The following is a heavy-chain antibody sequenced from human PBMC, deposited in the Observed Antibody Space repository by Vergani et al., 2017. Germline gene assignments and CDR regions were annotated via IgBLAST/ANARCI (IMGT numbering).Heavy chain of an antibody. CDR3: VKDAGSCENFFDT. CDR1: GFTFSTYA. J-gene: IGHJ4*02. Sequence: EVQLLASGGSLKQPGGSVRLSCAASGFTFSTYAMHWVRQAPGKGLEWVSALTGGGGSTYYADSFKGRFIISRDNSRDTLYLQMNSLRPEDTATYYCVKDAGSCENFFDTWGQGTLVTVAS. V-gene: IGHV3-23*01. CDR2: LTGGGGST. D-gene: IGHD1-26*01.